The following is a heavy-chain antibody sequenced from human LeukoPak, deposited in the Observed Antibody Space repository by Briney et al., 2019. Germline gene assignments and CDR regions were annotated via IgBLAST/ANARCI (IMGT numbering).Heavy chain of an antibody. V-gene: IGHV3-21*01. Sequence: PGGSLRLSCAASGFTFSSHNMHWVRQAPGKGLEWVSSISGRGNYIFYADSVKGRFTISRDSAKNSLSLQMNSLRAEDTAVYYCAKDQGFDYCDSSGYYLDYWGQGSLVTVSS. J-gene: IGHJ4*02. CDR3: AKDQGFDYCDSSGYYLDY. D-gene: IGHD3-22*01. CDR1: GFTFSSHN. CDR2: ISGRGNYI.